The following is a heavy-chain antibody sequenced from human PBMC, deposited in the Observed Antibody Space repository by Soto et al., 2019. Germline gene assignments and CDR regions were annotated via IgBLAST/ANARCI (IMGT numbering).Heavy chain of an antibody. Sequence: QVQLQESGPGLVKPSETLSLTCTVSGGSISSYYWSWIRQPPGKGLGWIGYIYYSGSTNYNPSLKGRVTLSVDTSKNQFSLKLSSVTAADTAVYYCARVRWAVAGPGHFDYWGQGTLVTVSS. J-gene: IGHJ4*02. CDR3: ARVRWAVAGPGHFDY. D-gene: IGHD6-19*01. CDR2: IYYSGST. V-gene: IGHV4-59*01. CDR1: GGSISSYY.